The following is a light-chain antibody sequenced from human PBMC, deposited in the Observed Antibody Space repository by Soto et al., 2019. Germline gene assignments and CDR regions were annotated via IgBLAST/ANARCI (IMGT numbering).Light chain of an antibody. CDR2: AAS. Sequence: IQMTQSPSSLSASAGDRVTITCRASQSISSYLAWYQQKPGKAPKLLIYAASTLQSGVPSRFSGSGSGTDFTLTISCLQSEDFATYYCQQYYSYPFTFGPGTKVDI. V-gene: IGKV1-8*01. CDR1: QSISSY. CDR3: QQYYSYPFT. J-gene: IGKJ3*01.